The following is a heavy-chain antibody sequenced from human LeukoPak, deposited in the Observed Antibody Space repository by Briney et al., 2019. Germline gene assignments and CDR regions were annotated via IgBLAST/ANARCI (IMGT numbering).Heavy chain of an antibody. CDR2: ISSSSSYI. J-gene: IGHJ4*02. V-gene: IGHV3-21*01. CDR3: ARGDLGYCSSTSCPPFDH. CDR1: GFTFSSYS. Sequence: GGSLRLSCAASGFTFSSYSMNWVRQAPGTGLEWVSSISSSSSYIYHADSVKGRFTISRDNAKNSLYLQMNSLRAEDTAVYYCARGDLGYCSSTSCPPFDHWGQGTLVPSPQ. D-gene: IGHD2-2*01.